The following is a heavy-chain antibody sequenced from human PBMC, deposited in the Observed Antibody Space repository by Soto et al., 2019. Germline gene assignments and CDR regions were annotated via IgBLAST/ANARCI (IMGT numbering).Heavy chain of an antibody. CDR1: GGSFSGYY. V-gene: IGHV4-34*01. Sequence: QVQLQQWGAGLLKPSETLSLTCAVYGGSFSGYYWSWIRQPPGKGLEWIGEINHSGSTNYNPSLKSRVTISVDTSKNQFSLKLSSVTAADKAVYYCAIPRLSTVTGGPIFDYWGQGTLVTVSS. J-gene: IGHJ4*02. CDR3: AIPRLSTVTGGPIFDY. D-gene: IGHD4-17*01. CDR2: INHSGST.